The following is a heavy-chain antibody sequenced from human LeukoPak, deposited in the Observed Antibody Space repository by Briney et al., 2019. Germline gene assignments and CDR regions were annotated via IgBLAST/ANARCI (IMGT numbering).Heavy chain of an antibody. J-gene: IGHJ3*02. CDR2: IYYSGST. CDR3: ARDLAASGSYAFDI. CDR1: GGSISSYY. D-gene: IGHD1-26*01. V-gene: IGHV4-59*01. Sequence: SETLSLTCTVSGGSISSYYWSWIRQPPGKGLEWIGYIYYSGSTNYNPSLKSRVTISVDTSKNQFSLKLSSVTAADTAVYYCARDLAASGSYAFDIWGQGTMVTVSS.